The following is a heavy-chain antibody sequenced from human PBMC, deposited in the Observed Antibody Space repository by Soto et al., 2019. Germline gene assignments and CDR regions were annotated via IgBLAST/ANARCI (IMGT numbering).Heavy chain of an antibody. D-gene: IGHD6-13*01. J-gene: IGHJ6*02. CDR1: GGSFSGYY. CDR2: INHSGST. Sequence: LPETLSLTCAVYGGSFSGYYWSWIRQPPGKGLEWIGEINHSGSTNYNPSLKSRVTISVDTSKNQFSLKLSSVTAADTAVYYCARVKDNSSSWFSYYYGMDVWGQGTTVTVS. V-gene: IGHV4-34*01. CDR3: ARVKDNSSSWFSYYYGMDV.